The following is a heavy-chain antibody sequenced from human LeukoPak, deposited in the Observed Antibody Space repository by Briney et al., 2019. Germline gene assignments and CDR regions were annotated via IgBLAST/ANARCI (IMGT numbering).Heavy chain of an antibody. Sequence: GESLKISCQGSGYSFTNYWIGWVRQIPGKGLEWMGIIYPGDSDTRYSPSFQGQVTISADKSISTAYLQWSSLKASDSAMYYCARHGPSTASAYNWFDPWGQGTLVTVSS. CDR2: IYPGDSDT. CDR1: GYSFTNYW. V-gene: IGHV5-51*01. CDR3: ARHGPSTASAYNWFDP. D-gene: IGHD2-2*01. J-gene: IGHJ5*02.